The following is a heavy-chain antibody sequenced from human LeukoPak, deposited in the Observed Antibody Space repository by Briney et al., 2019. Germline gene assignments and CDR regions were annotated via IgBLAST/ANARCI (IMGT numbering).Heavy chain of an antibody. D-gene: IGHD3-10*01. CDR1: GYTLTELS. CDR3: ATATMVRGVIPYYYYGMDV. CDR2: FDPEDGET. Sequence: AASVKVSCKVSGYTLTELSMHWVRQAPGKGLEWMGGFDPEDGETIYAQKFQGRVTMTEDASTDTAYMELSSLRSEDTAVYYCATATMVRGVIPYYYYGMDVWGQGTTVSVSS. J-gene: IGHJ6*02. V-gene: IGHV1-24*01.